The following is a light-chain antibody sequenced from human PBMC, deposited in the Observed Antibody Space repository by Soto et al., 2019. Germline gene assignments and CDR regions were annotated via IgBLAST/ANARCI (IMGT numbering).Light chain of an antibody. CDR1: SSDVGGYNY. Sequence: QSVLTQPASVSGSPGQSITISCTGTSSDVGGYNYVSWYQQQAGKAPKLIIHEVSNRPSGVSNRFSGSKSGNTASLTISRLQAEDEADYYCDSYTSSSAYVFGIGTKVTVL. CDR3: DSYTSSSAYV. CDR2: EVS. V-gene: IGLV2-14*01. J-gene: IGLJ1*01.